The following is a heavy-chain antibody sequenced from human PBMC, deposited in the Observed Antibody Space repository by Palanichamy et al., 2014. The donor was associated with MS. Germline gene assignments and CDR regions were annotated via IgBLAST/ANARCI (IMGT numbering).Heavy chain of an antibody. CDR1: GFTFNNHA. CDR2: IWSDGSLK. V-gene: IGHV3-33*08. D-gene: IGHD1-1*01. Sequence: QVQLVESGGGVVQPGTSLRVSCAASGFTFNNHAMHWVRQAPGKGLEWVAMIWSDGSLKFYADSVKGRFTISRDNSMNTLDLQMSSLRAEDTAVYYCARELTTATGGMDYWGQGALVTVSS. J-gene: IGHJ4*02. CDR3: ARELTTATGGMDY.